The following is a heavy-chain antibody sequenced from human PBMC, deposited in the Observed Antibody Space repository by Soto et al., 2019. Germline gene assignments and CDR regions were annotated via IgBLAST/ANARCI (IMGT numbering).Heavy chain of an antibody. J-gene: IGHJ6*02. CDR1: EYTFTSYA. Sequence: SSVKVSCKASEYTFTSYAMHWVRQAPGQRLEWMGWINAGNGNTKYSQKFQGRVTITRDTSASTAYMELSSLRSEDTAVYYCATTLKNYYGSGPHRHYYGMDVWGQGTTVTVSS. CDR3: ATTLKNYYGSGPHRHYYGMDV. D-gene: IGHD3-10*01. CDR2: INAGNGNT. V-gene: IGHV1-3*01.